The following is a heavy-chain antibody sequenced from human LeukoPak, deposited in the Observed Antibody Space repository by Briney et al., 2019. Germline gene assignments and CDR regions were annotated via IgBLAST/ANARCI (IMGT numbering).Heavy chain of an antibody. CDR2: IYYSGST. D-gene: IGHD6-6*01. CDR3: ARVGFGGYSSSVDY. J-gene: IGHJ4*02. Sequence: SETLSLTCTVSGGSISSYYWSWIRQPPGKGLEWIGYIYYSGSTNYNPSLKSRVTISVDTSKNQFSLKLSSATAADTAVYYCARVGFGGYSSSVDYWGQGTLVTVSS. CDR1: GGSISSYY. V-gene: IGHV4-59*01.